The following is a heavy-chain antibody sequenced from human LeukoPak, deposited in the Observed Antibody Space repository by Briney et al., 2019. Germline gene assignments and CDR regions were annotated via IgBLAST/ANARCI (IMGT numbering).Heavy chain of an antibody. CDR1: GYTLTGYY. D-gene: IGHD5-18*01. V-gene: IGHV1-2*02. J-gene: IGHJ6*03. CDR2: INPNSGGT. CDR3: ARARVQLWLYNYYYSMDV. Sequence: ASVKVSCKASGYTLTGYYMHWVRQAPGQGLEWMGWINPNSGGTNYAQKFQGSVSMTRDTSISTAYMDLSRLRSDDTAVYYCARARVQLWLYNYYYSMDVWGKGTTVTVSS.